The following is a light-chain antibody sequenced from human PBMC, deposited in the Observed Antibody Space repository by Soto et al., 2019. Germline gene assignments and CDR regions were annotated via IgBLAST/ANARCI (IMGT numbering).Light chain of an antibody. Sequence: ETVLTQSTGTLSLSPGERATLSCRASQSVSSTYLAWYQQKPGQPPRLLIYDVSNRATGIPARFSGSGSGTDFTLTITSLEPEDFAVYFCHQRYNWPRVTFGQGTRLEIK. CDR2: DVS. CDR1: QSVSSTY. J-gene: IGKJ5*01. V-gene: IGKV3-11*01. CDR3: HQRYNWPRVT.